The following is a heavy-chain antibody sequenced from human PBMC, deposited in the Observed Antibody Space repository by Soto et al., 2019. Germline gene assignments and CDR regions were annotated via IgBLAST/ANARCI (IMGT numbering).Heavy chain of an antibody. J-gene: IGHJ2*01. CDR2: IYYSGST. D-gene: IGHD6-19*01. V-gene: IGHV4-59*01. CDR1: GGSISSYY. Sequence: QVQLQESGPGLVKPSETLSLTCTVSGGSISSYYWSWIRQPPGKGLEWIGYIYYSGSTNYNPSLKSRVTISVDTSKNQFSLTLSSVTAADTAVYYCARGGSPGWSRYFDLWGRGTLVTVSS. CDR3: ARGGSPGWSRYFDL.